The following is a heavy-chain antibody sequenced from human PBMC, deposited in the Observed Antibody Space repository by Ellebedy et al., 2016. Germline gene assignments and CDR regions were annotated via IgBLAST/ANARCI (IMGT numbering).Heavy chain of an antibody. CDR2: ISHDGTVQ. Sequence: GGSLRLSCAASGFIFRNYGMQWVRQAPGKGLEWVAVISHDGTVQHYRGSVKGRFTISRDNSQNTLYVQMNSLRAEDTAMYYCAKEGSTFSSSWYDSWGQGTLVTVSS. V-gene: IGHV3-30*18. CDR1: GFIFRNYG. J-gene: IGHJ5*01. CDR3: AKEGSTFSSSWYDS. D-gene: IGHD6-13*01.